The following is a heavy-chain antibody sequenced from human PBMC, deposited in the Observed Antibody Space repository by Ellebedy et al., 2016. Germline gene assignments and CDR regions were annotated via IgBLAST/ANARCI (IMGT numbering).Heavy chain of an antibody. V-gene: IGHV3-53*01. Sequence: GGSLRLXXAASGFTVSTNYMSWVRQAPGKGLEWVSIIYSGGSTYYTDSVKGRFTISRDNSKNTLYLQMSSLRAEDTAVYFCARHNSYYYYMDVWGKGTTVTVSS. CDR2: IYSGGST. J-gene: IGHJ6*03. CDR1: GFTVSTNY. CDR3: ARHNSYYYYMDV.